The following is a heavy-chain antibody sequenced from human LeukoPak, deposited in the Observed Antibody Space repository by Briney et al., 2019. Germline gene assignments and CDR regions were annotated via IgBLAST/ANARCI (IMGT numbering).Heavy chain of an antibody. V-gene: IGHV4-34*01. Sequence: SETLSLTCAVYGGSFSGYYWGWIRQPPGKGLEWIGEINHSGSTNYNPSLKSRVTISVDTSKNQFSLKLSSVTAADTAVYYCARAISYYCGSGSYVRYYFDYWGQGTLVTVSS. CDR3: ARAISYYCGSGSYVRYYFDY. J-gene: IGHJ4*02. D-gene: IGHD3-10*01. CDR1: GGSFSGYY. CDR2: INHSGST.